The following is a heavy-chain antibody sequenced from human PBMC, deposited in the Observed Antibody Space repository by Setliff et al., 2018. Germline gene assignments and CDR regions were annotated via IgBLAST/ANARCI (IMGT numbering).Heavy chain of an antibody. Sequence: GSLRLSCAASGFTFSSYAMSWVRQAPGKGLEWVSYISSSGSTIYYADSVKGRFTISRDNSKNTLHLQMDSLRAEDTAVYYCARNWVTAQHYYYGMDVWGQGTTVTVSS. CDR1: GFTFSSYA. V-gene: IGHV3-48*01. CDR3: ARNWVTAQHYYYGMDV. CDR2: ISSSGSTI. D-gene: IGHD2-21*02. J-gene: IGHJ6*02.